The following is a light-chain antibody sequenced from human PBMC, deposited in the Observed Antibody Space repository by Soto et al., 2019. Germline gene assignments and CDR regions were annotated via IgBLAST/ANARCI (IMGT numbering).Light chain of an antibody. Sequence: DVQMTQSPSSLSASIGYRVTITCRASQSISSYVSWHQKNPGKAPKLLIYASSSGATGIADRFSGSGSGTDFTLTISRLEPEDVAVYYCQQCGSSGTFGQGTQVEI. CDR3: QQCGSSGT. V-gene: IGKV1-39*01. J-gene: IGKJ1*01. CDR2: ASS. CDR1: QSISSY.